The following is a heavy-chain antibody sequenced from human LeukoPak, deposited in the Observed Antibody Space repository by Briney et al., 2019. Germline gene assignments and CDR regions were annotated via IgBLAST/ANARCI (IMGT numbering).Heavy chain of an antibody. CDR1: GFTFSSYA. CDR2: ISYDGSNK. CDR3: SRGTYYYDRSGPSDY. D-gene: IGHD3-22*01. V-gene: IGHV3-30-3*01. J-gene: IGHJ4*02. Sequence: GGSLRLSCAASGFTFSSYAMHWVRQAPGKGLEWVAVISYDGSNKYYADSVKGRFTISRDNSKNTLYLQMNSLRAEDTAVYYCSRGTYYYDRSGPSDYWGQGTLVTVSS.